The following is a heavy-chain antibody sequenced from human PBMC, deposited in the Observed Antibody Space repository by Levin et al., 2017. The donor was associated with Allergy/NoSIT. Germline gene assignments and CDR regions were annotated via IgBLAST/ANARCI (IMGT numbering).Heavy chain of an antibody. CDR1: GFTFSNYG. D-gene: IGHD6-13*01. Sequence: GGSLRLSCAASGFTFSNYGMLWVRQAPGKGLEWVSVIWYDGSNKYYADSVRGRFTISRDNSKNTVSLQMNSLRAEDTAVYFCARLGSSWSLDYWAQGTLVTVSS. CDR2: IWYDGSNK. J-gene: IGHJ4*02. CDR3: ARLGSSWSLDY. V-gene: IGHV3-33*01.